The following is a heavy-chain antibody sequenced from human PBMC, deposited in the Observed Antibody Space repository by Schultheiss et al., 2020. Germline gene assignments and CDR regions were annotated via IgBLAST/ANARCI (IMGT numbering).Heavy chain of an antibody. CDR3: AREAAYCGGDCYSLPDY. CDR1: GGSISSGGYY. Sequence: TLSLTCTVSGGSISSGGYYWSWIRQHPGKGLEWIGYIYYSGSTYYNPSLKSRVTISVDTSKNQFSLKLSSVTTADTAVYYCAREAAYCGGDCYSLPDYWGQGTLVTVSS. J-gene: IGHJ4*02. V-gene: IGHV4-31*03. D-gene: IGHD2-21*02. CDR2: IYYSGST.